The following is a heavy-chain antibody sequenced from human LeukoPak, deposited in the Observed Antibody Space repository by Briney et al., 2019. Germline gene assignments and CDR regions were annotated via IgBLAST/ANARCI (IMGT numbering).Heavy chain of an antibody. D-gene: IGHD6-19*01. CDR3: ASTKLGYSSGWH. J-gene: IGHJ4*02. CDR1: GGSISSGSYY. CDR2: IYTSGST. Sequence: PSKTLSLTCTVSGGSISSGSYYWSWIRQPAGKGLEWIGRIYTSGSTYYNSSLKSRVTISVDTSKNQFSLKLSSVTASDTAIYYCASTKLGYSSGWHWGQGTLVTVSS. V-gene: IGHV4-61*02.